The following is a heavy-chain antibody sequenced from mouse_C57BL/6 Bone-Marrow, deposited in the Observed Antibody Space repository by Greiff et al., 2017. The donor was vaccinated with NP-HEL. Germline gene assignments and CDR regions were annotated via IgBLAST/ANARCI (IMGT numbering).Heavy chain of an antibody. CDR3: ARAGNWFAY. V-gene: IGHV1-55*01. CDR1: GYTFTSYW. Sequence: VQLQQSGAELVKPGASVKMSCKASGYTFTSYWITWVQQRPGQGLEWIGDIYPGSGSTNYNEKFKSKATLTVDTSSNTAYMQLSGVTSEDSSVYYCARAGNWFAYWGQGTLVTVSA. J-gene: IGHJ3*01. CDR2: IYPGSGST. D-gene: IGHD4-1*01.